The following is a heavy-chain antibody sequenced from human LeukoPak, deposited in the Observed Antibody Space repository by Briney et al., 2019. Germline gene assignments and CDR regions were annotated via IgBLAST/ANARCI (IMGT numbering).Heavy chain of an antibody. CDR2: IIPIFGTA. CDR1: GGTFSSYA. CDR3: ARWGLNWFDP. J-gene: IGHJ5*02. D-gene: IGHD3-16*01. V-gene: IGHV1-69*05. Sequence: SVMVSCKASGGTFSSYAISWVRQAPGQGLEWMGGIIPIFGTANYAQKFQGRVTITTDESTSTAYMELSSLRSEDTAVYYCARWGLNWFDPWGQGTLVTVSS.